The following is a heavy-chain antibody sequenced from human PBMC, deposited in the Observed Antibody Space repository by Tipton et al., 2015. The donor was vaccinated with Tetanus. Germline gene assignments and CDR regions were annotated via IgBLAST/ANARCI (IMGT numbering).Heavy chain of an antibody. D-gene: IGHD6-13*01. CDR1: GGSLSRYY. Sequence: GLVKPSDTLSLTCAVYGGSLSRYYWTWIRQPPGKGLEWIGEVDDSGSTNYSPSLKSRVTISLDTSKNEFSLTLSSVTAADTAVYYCARDPGIASAGLWFDPWGQGTLVTVSS. J-gene: IGHJ5*02. CDR3: ARDPGIASAGLWFDP. CDR2: VDDSGST. V-gene: IGHV4-34*01.